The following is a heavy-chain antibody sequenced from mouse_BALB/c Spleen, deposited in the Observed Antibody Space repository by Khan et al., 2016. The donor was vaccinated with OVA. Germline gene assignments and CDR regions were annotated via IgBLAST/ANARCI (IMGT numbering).Heavy chain of an antibody. Sequence: DLVKPGASVKLSCKASGYTFTNYWLNWIKQRPGQGLEWIGRIAPGSGSTYYNEMFKGKATLTVDTSSNTAYIQLSSLSSEDSAVYFCARGIYYISTCYAMDYWGQGTSVTVSS. J-gene: IGHJ4*01. CDR1: GYTFTNYW. CDR2: IAPGSGST. CDR3: ARGIYYISTCYAMDY. V-gene: IGHV1S41*01. D-gene: IGHD1-1*01.